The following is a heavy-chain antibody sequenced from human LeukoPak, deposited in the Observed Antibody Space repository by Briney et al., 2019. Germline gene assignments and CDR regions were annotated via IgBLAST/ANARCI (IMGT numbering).Heavy chain of an antibody. CDR3: ASGAAWLALDY. J-gene: IGHJ4*02. CDR1: GGTFSSYA. CDR2: IIPILGIA. V-gene: IGHV1-69*04. D-gene: IGHD6-19*01. Sequence: SVKVSCKASGGTFSSYAISWVRQAPGQGLEGMGRIIPILGIANYAQKLQGRVTIPAHKSTSKAYMELSSLRSEDTAVYYCASGAAWLALDYWGQGTLVTVSS.